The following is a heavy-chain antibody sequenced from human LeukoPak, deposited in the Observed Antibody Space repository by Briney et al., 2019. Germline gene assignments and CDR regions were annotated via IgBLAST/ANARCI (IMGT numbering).Heavy chain of an antibody. CDR3: AKGRGSGWYTAYDY. V-gene: IGHV3-33*06. J-gene: IGHJ4*02. CDR2: IWYDGSHK. Sequence: PGRSLRLSCAASGFIFSSYDMPWVRQAPGKGLEWVAVIWYDGSHKYYAESVKGRFTISRDNSKNTLNLQMNSLRAEDTAVYYCAKGRGSGWYTAYDYWGQGTLVTVSS. D-gene: IGHD6-19*01. CDR1: GFIFSSYD.